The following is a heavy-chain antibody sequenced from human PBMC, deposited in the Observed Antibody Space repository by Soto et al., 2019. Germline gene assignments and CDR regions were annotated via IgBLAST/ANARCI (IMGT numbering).Heavy chain of an antibody. CDR1: GYSFTDYH. Sequence: ASVKVSCKASGYSFTDYHIHWVRQAPGQGLEWLGRINPKSGGTSTAQKFQGWVTMTTDTSISTASMELTRLTSDDTAIYYCARGDSTDCSNGVCSFFYYHYGMDVWGQGTTVTVSS. CDR2: INPKSGGT. V-gene: IGHV1-2*04. D-gene: IGHD2-8*01. J-gene: IGHJ6*02. CDR3: ARGDSTDCSNGVCSFFYYHYGMDV.